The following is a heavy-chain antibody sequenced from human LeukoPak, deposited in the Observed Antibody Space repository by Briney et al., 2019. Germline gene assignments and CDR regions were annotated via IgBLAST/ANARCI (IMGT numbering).Heavy chain of an antibody. V-gene: IGHV4-39*01. J-gene: IGHJ4*02. CDR3: ARLTSGHFDY. CDR1: GGSISSSSYY. D-gene: IGHD3-10*01. Sequence: PSETLSLTCTVSGGSISSSSYYWGWIRQPPGKGLEWIGSIYYSGSTYYNPSLNSRVTISVDTSKNQFSLKLRSVTAADTAVYYCARLTSGHFDYWGQGTLVTVSS. CDR2: IYYSGST.